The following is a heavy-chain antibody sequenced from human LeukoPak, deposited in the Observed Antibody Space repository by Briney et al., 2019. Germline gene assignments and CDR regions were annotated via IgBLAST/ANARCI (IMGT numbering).Heavy chain of an antibody. J-gene: IGHJ5*02. CDR1: GGSISTGGYY. D-gene: IGHD3-10*01. Sequence: SETLSLTCTVSGGSISTGGYYWSWVRQHPGKGLEWIGYMYYSGSTYYSPSLKSRVSISVDTSKNQFSLMLTSVTAADTAVYYCARTLLWFGELSRGWFDPWGQGTLVTVSS. V-gene: IGHV4-31*03. CDR2: MYYSGST. CDR3: ARTLLWFGELSRGWFDP.